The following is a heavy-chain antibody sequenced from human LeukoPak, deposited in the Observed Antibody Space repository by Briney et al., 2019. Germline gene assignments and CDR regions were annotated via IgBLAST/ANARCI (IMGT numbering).Heavy chain of an antibody. J-gene: IGHJ4*02. Sequence: KPSETLSLTCTVSGYSISSGYYWGWIRQPPGTGLEWIGSIYHSASTYYNPSLKSRVTISLDTSQNQFSLKLTSVTPADTAVYYCARTAKYYYGSETYYFFDYWGQGTLVTVSS. CDR1: GYSISSGYY. CDR3: ARTAKYYYGSETYYFFDY. CDR2: IYHSAST. V-gene: IGHV4-38-2*02. D-gene: IGHD3-10*01.